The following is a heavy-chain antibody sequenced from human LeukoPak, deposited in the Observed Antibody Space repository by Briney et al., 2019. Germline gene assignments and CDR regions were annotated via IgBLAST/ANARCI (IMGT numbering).Heavy chain of an antibody. CDR2: IYYSGST. CDR1: GGSISSYY. CDR3: ATAEGYDSSGYYRYYFDY. J-gene: IGHJ4*02. D-gene: IGHD3-22*01. V-gene: IGHV4-59*01. Sequence: PSETLSLTCTVSGGSISSYYWSWIRQPPGKGLEWIGYIYYSGSTNYNPSLKSRVTISVDTSKNQFSLKLSSVTAADTAVYYCATAEGYDSSGYYRYYFDYWGQGTLVTVYS.